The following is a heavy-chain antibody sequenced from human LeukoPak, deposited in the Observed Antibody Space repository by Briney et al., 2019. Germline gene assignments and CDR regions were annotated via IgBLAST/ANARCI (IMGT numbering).Heavy chain of an antibody. Sequence: GGSLRLSCVASGLTFRTYAMNWVRQAPGKGLEWVSYISSSGSTIYYADSVKGRFTISRDNAKNSLYLQMNSLRAEDTAVYYCARDPHDYGVPVWGRGTLVTVSS. V-gene: IGHV3-48*03. D-gene: IGHD4-17*01. J-gene: IGHJ2*01. CDR3: ARDPHDYGVPV. CDR1: GLTFRTYA. CDR2: ISSSGSTI.